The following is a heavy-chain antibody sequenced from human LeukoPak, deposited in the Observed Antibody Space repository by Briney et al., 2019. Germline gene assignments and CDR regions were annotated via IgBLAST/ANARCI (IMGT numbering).Heavy chain of an antibody. CDR3: ARTTYYDSSGFGENRVIWFDP. CDR2: IYYSGST. CDR1: GGSISSYY. Sequence: SETLSLTCTVSGGSISSYYWSWIRQPPGKGLEWIGYIYYSGSTNYNPSLKGRVTISVDTSKNQFSLKLSSVTAADTAVYYCARTTYYDSSGFGENRVIWFDPWGQGTLVTVSS. V-gene: IGHV4-59*01. D-gene: IGHD3-22*01. J-gene: IGHJ5*02.